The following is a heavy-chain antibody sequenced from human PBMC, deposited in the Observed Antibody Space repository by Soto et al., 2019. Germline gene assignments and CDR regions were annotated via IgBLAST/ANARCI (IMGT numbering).Heavy chain of an antibody. D-gene: IGHD3-22*01. CDR3: AKVERYYYDSSGYYSSPLF. V-gene: IGHV3-23*01. CDR2: MSGSGGTT. J-gene: IGHJ4*02. Sequence: EVQLLESGGGLVQPGGSLRLSCAASGFTLSSYAMSWVRQAPGKGLEWVSAMSGSGGTTYYADSVKGRFTISRDTSKNTLYLQMNSLRADDTAVYYCAKVERYYYDSSGYYSSPLFWGQGTLVTVSS. CDR1: GFTLSSYA.